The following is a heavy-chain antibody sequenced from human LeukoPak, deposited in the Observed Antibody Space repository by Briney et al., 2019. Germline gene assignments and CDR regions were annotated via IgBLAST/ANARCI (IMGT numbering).Heavy chain of an antibody. D-gene: IGHD6-19*01. CDR1: GFTFSSYG. Sequence: PEGSLRLSCAASGFTFSSYGMHWVRQAPGKGLEWVAVISYDGSNKYYADSVKGRFTISRDNSKNTLYLQMNSPRAEDTAVYYCANTGYRAIAVAGTGDYWGQGTLVTVSS. CDR3: ANTGYRAIAVAGTGDY. J-gene: IGHJ4*02. CDR2: ISYDGSNK. V-gene: IGHV3-30*18.